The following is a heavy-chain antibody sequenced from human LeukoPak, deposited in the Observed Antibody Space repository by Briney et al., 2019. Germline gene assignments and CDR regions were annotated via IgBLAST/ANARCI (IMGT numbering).Heavy chain of an antibody. V-gene: IGHV4-38-2*02. CDR3: AREVLRGTMVRGVNPPYFDY. D-gene: IGHD3-10*01. Sequence: SETLSLTCTVSGYSISSGYYWGWIRQPPGKGLEWIGSIYHSGSTYYNPSLKSRVTISVDTSKNQFSLKLSSVTAADTAVYYCAREVLRGTMVRGVNPPYFDYWGQGTLVTVSS. CDR1: GYSISSGYY. CDR2: IYHSGST. J-gene: IGHJ4*02.